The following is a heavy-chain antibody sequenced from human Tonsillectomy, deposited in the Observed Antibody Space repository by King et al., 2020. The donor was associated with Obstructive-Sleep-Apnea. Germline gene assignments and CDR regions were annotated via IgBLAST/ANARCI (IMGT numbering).Heavy chain of an antibody. Sequence: VQLVQSGAEVKKPGASVKVSCKASGYTFTGYYIHWVRQAPGQGLEWMGWINPNSGDTNYAQKFQGRVTMTRDTSISTAYMELCRLRSDDTAVYYCAGDVASDEAWFDPWGQGALVTVSS. J-gene: IGHJ5*02. CDR1: GYTFTGYY. CDR2: INPNSGDT. V-gene: IGHV1-2*02. CDR3: AGDVASDEAWFDP. D-gene: IGHD2-21*01.